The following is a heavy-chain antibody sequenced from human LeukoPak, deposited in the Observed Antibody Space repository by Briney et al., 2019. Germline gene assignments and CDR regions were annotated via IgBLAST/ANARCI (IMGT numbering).Heavy chain of an antibody. CDR1: GYTLTELS. CDR2: FDPEDGET. CDR3: ATRVYSSSWYYFDY. D-gene: IGHD6-13*01. Sequence: ASVKVSCKDSGYTLTELSMHWVRQAPGKGLEWMGGFDPEDGETIYTQKFQGRVTMTEDTSTDTAYMELSSLRSEDTAVYYCATRVYSSSWYYFDYWGQGTLVTVSS. J-gene: IGHJ4*02. V-gene: IGHV1-24*01.